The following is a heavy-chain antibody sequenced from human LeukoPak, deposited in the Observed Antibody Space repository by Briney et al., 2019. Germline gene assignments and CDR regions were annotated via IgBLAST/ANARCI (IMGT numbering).Heavy chain of an antibody. J-gene: IGHJ4*02. CDR2: ISGSGGST. CDR3: AKPPSGSGWYPPLDY. D-gene: IGHD6-19*01. CDR1: GFTFSSYA. Sequence: GGSLRLSCAASGFTFSSYAMSWVRQAPGKGLEWVSAISGSGGSTYYADSVKGRFTISRDNSKNTLYLQMNSLRAEDTAVYYCAKPPSGSGWYPPLDYWGQGTLVTVSS. V-gene: IGHV3-23*01.